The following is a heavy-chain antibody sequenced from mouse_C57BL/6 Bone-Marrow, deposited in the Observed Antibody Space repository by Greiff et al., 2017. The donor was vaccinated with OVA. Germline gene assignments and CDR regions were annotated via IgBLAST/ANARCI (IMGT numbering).Heavy chain of an antibody. D-gene: IGHD2-3*01. V-gene: IGHV1-64*01. Sequence: QVQLQQPGAELVKPGASVKLSSKASGYTFTSYWMHWVKQRPGQGLEWIGMIHPNSGSTNYNEKFKSKATLTVDKSSSTAYMQLSSLTSEDSAVYYCARRSDDGPWFAYWGQGTLVTVSA. CDR2: IHPNSGST. J-gene: IGHJ3*01. CDR1: GYTFTSYW. CDR3: ARRSDDGPWFAY.